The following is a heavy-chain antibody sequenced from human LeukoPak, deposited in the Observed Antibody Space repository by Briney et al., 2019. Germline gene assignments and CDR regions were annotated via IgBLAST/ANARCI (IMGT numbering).Heavy chain of an antibody. J-gene: IGHJ4*01. V-gene: IGHV4-61*02. CDR1: GGSISSGCYY. D-gene: IGHD3-10*01. CDR2: LYTSGSI. CDR3: ARGLWFGELLSAFDY. Sequence: SETLSLTCTVSGGSISSGCYYWSWIRQPAGKGLEGVGRLYTSGSINYNPSLKSRFTISVDKSQNQFSLKLSSVTAADTAVSYWARGLWFGELLSAFDYGDQGTLVTVSS.